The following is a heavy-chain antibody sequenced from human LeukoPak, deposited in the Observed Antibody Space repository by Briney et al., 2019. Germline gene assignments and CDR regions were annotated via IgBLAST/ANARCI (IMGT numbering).Heavy chain of an antibody. Sequence: PSETLSLTCTVSGGSISSGSYYWSWIRQPAGKGLEWIGRIYTSGSTNYNPSLKSRVTISVDTSKNQFSLKLSSVTAADTAVYYCAREASMVRGVITNRAYYYYYYMDVWGKGTTVTISS. CDR1: GGSISSGSYY. J-gene: IGHJ6*03. CDR2: IYTSGST. CDR3: AREASMVRGVITNRAYYYYYYMDV. V-gene: IGHV4-61*02. D-gene: IGHD3-10*01.